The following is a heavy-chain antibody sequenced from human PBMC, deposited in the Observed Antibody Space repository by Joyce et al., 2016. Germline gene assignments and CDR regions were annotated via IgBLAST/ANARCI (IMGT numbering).Heavy chain of an antibody. CDR2: INNSGVN. Sequence: QVQLQQWGAGLLKPSETLSLTCAVSCGTFRGFFWTWVRQPPGKGLEWIGDINNSGVNNYNPSLKTRVTFSVDTSKNQFSLKLTSLSAADTAVYYCARSQWLAPLMYWGQGTPVTVSS. J-gene: IGHJ4*02. CDR3: ARSQWLAPLMY. D-gene: IGHD6-19*01. V-gene: IGHV4-34*01. CDR1: CGTFRGFF.